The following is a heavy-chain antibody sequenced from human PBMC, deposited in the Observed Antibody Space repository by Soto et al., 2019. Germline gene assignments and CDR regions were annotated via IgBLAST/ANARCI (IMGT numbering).Heavy chain of an antibody. CDR1: GGSFSSYA. CDR2: IIPIVGTG. D-gene: IGHD6-13*01. CDR3: ARDLRAAGRPGMDV. V-gene: IGHV1-69*13. J-gene: IGHJ6*02. Sequence: AVKVSCKASGGSFSSYAISWVRQAPGQGLEWMGGIIPIVGTGNYAQNFQGRVTITADESTSTAYMELSSLRSEDTAMYYCARDLRAAGRPGMDVWGQGTTVTVSS.